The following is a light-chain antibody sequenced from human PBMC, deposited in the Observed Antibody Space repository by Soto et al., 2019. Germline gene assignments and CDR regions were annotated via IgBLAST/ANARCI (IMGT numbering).Light chain of an antibody. V-gene: IGLV1-47*01. CDR3: AAWNDSLSGYV. CDR1: SSNIGSNY. J-gene: IGLJ1*01. CDR2: RNN. Sequence: QSALTQPPSASGTPGQRVTISCSGSSSNIGSNYVYWYQQLPGTAPKLLIYRNNQRPSGVPDRFSGSKSGTSASLAISGPRSEDEADYYCAAWNDSLSGYVFRTVTKVTDL.